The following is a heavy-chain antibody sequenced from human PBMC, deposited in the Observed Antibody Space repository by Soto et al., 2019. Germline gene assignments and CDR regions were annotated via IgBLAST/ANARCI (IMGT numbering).Heavy chain of an antibody. CDR3: ARDGGYTGYEEGNPFDI. D-gene: IGHD5-12*01. V-gene: IGHV4-4*07. CDR2: MYVTGTT. J-gene: IGHJ3*02. CDR1: GGSISHHY. Sequence: LSLTCTVSGGSISHHYWSWIRQPAWTRLEWLGRMYVTGTTNYNPSLKNRVSMSIDTSKNQFSLKLSSVTAADTAVYYCARDGGYTGYEEGNPFDIWGQGTMVTVS.